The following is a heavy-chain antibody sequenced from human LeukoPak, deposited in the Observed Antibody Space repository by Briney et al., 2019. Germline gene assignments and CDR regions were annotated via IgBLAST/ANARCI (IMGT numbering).Heavy chain of an antibody. V-gene: IGHV4-59*08. D-gene: IGHD3-10*01. J-gene: IGHJ5*02. CDR1: RGSISNYY. Sequence: SETLSLTCTVSRGSISNYYWGWIRQPPGKGLEWIGFFSYSGSTNYNPSLKSRVTISVDTSKNQFSLRLSSVTAADTAVYYCARQRYYGSGSYSLNWFDPWGQGTLVTVSS. CDR3: ARQRYYGSGSYSLNWFDP. CDR2: FSYSGST.